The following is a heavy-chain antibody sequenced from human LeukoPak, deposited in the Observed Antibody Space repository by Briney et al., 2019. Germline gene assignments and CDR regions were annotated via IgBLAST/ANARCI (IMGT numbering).Heavy chain of an antibody. Sequence: KTGGSLRLSCTGSGFTFGDYAMSWFRQAPGKGLEWVGFIRSKTYGGTTEYAASVKGRFTISRDDSKSIAYPQMNSLETEDTAVYYCTRVFGSYYGDHDHWGQGTLVTVSS. D-gene: IGHD1-26*01. CDR3: TRVFGSYYGDHDH. CDR1: GFTFGDYA. CDR2: IRSKTYGGTT. V-gene: IGHV3-49*05. J-gene: IGHJ4*02.